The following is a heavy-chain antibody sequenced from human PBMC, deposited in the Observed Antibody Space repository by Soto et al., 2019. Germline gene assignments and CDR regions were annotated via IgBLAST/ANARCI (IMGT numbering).Heavy chain of an antibody. CDR1: GFSFDDYA. CDR3: AKDAVRGVIVGYDLED. Sequence: EVQLVEAGGGLVQPGRSLRLSCAASGFSFDDYAIHCVRQTPGKALEWVSSICGKSDSIAYAGSVTGRFTISRDNAKNSLYLQMNSLRPEDTALYYCAKDAVRGVIVGYDLEDWGQGTRVTVSS. J-gene: IGHJ4*02. V-gene: IGHV3-9*01. D-gene: IGHD3-10*01. CDR2: ICGKSDSI.